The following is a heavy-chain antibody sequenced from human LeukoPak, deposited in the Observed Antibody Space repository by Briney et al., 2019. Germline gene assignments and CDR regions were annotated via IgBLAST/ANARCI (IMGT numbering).Heavy chain of an antibody. CDR1: GVSISSSEW. CDR3: ARAYVRGSGSRPFDP. Sequence: SETLSLTCAVSGVSISSSEWWIWVRQPPGKGLEWIGEINHSGSLNYNPSLKSRVTISVDTSKNQFSLKLSSVTAADTAVYYCARAYVRGSGSRPFDPWGQGTLVTVSS. D-gene: IGHD3-10*01. J-gene: IGHJ5*02. V-gene: IGHV4-4*02. CDR2: INHSGSL.